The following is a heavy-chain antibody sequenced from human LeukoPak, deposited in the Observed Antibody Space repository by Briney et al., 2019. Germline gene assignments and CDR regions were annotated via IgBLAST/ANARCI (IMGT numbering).Heavy chain of an antibody. CDR2: IYYSGST. D-gene: IGHD2-15*01. J-gene: IGHJ6*03. V-gene: IGHV4-59*01. CDR1: GGSISSYY. Sequence: PSETLSLTCAVYGGSISSYYWSWIRQPPGKGLERIGYIYYSGSTNYNPSLKSRVTISVDTSKNQFSLKLSSVTAADTAVYYCARSVGGYCSGGSCYSYYYYMDVWGKGTTVTVSS. CDR3: ARSVGGYCSGGSCYSYYYYMDV.